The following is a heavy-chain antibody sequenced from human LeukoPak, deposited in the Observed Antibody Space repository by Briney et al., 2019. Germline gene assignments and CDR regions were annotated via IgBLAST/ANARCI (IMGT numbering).Heavy chain of an antibody. CDR1: GVTFSSYA. Sequence: SLSVSCKASGVTFSSYAISWVRQAPGQGLEWRGGIIPIFGTANYAHKFQGRFTITADKSTSTAYMELSSLRSEDTAVYYCARGYYYDSSGYPATNHYYYYYRDVWGKGTTVTVSS. CDR3: ARGYYYDSSGYPATNHYYYYYRDV. J-gene: IGHJ6*03. D-gene: IGHD3-22*01. V-gene: IGHV1-69*06. CDR2: IIPIFGTA.